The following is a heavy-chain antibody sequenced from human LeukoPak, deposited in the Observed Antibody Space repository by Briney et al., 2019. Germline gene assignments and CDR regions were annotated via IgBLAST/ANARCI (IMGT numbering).Heavy chain of an antibody. CDR1: GYIFTSYG. D-gene: IGHD2-15*01. Sequence: ASVKVSCKTSGYIFTSYGLCWVRQAPGQGLKWMGWISAFNGNTNYAHSLQGRVTLTTDTSTSTAYMELRSLRSDDTAVYFCARGMVADYWGQGTLVTVSS. CDR2: ISAFNGNT. CDR3: ARGMVADY. V-gene: IGHV1-18*01. J-gene: IGHJ4*02.